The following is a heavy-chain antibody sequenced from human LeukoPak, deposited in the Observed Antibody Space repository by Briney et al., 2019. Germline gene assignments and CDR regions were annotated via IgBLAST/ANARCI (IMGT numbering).Heavy chain of an antibody. CDR1: GDSINNFY. J-gene: IGHJ3*02. V-gene: IGHV4-4*07. D-gene: IGHD6-13*01. CDR3: ARGYKPASGKDGAFDI. CDR2: VYSSGST. Sequence: SDTLSLTCTVSGDSINNFYWSWIRQPAGKGLEWIGRVYSSGSTDYNPSLKSRVSMSVDTSRNQFSLRLSSMTAADTALYYCARGYKPASGKDGAFDIWGQGTMVTVSS.